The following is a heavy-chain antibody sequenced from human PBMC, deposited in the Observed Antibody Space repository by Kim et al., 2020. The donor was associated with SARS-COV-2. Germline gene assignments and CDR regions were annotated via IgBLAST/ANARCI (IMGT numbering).Heavy chain of an antibody. J-gene: IGHJ6*03. Sequence: SETLSLTCTVSGGSISSYYWSWIRQPPGKGLEWIGYIYYSGSTNYNPSLKSRVTISVDTSKNQFSLKLSSVTAADTAVYYCARVWGIGENYYYYMDVSGEGNPVTVSS. D-gene: IGHD3-16*01. CDR1: GGSISSYY. CDR3: ARVWGIGENYYYYMDV. CDR2: IYYSGST. V-gene: IGHV4-59*01.